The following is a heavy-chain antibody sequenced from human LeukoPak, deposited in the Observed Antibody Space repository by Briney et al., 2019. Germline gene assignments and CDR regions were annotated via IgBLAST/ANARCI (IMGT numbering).Heavy chain of an antibody. J-gene: IGHJ4*02. Sequence: KPSETLSLTCAVYGGSFSGYYWSWIRQPPGKGLEWIGEINHSGSTNYNPSLKSRVTLSVDTSKNQFSLKLSSVTAADTAVYYCARGQDYYDSSGYAYYWGQGTLVTVSS. V-gene: IGHV4-34*01. CDR3: ARGQDYYDSSGYAYY. D-gene: IGHD3-22*01. CDR1: GGSFSGYY. CDR2: INHSGST.